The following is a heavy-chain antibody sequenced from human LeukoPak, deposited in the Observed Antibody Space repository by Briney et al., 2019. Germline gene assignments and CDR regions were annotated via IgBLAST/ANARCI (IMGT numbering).Heavy chain of an antibody. Sequence: ASVKVSCKASGYTFTSYGISWVRQAPGQGLEWMGWISAYNGNTNYAQKLQGRVTMTTDTSTSTAYMELRSLRSDDTAVYYCARIRVSQLKRRGPKTDYYYYGMDVWGQGTTVTVSS. J-gene: IGHJ6*02. CDR3: ARIRVSQLKRRGPKTDYYYYGMDV. D-gene: IGHD1-1*01. CDR2: ISAYNGNT. CDR1: GYTFTSYG. V-gene: IGHV1-18*01.